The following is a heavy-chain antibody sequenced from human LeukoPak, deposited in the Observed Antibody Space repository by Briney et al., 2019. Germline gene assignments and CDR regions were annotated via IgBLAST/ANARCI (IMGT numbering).Heavy chain of an antibody. CDR3: AKLLGEGS. CDR2: IRGSGDST. V-gene: IGHV3-23*01. J-gene: IGHJ5*02. Sequence: PGGSLRLSCAASGFTFSSYAMSWVRQAPGKGLEWVSAIRGSGDSTYYADSVKGRFTISRDNSKSTLDLQMNSLRAEDTAVYYCAKLLGEGSLGQGTLVTVSS. CDR1: GFTFSSYA. D-gene: IGHD3-10*02.